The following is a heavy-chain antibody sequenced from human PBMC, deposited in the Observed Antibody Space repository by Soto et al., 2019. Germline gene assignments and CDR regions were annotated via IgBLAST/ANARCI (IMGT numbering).Heavy chain of an antibody. Sequence: SETLSLTCTVSGGSISSSSYYWGWIRKPPGKGLEWFGRIFYSGSTYHNPSLRSRVTISVDTSKNQFSLRLSSVTAADTAVYYCARQAGIYVGPTGAVDNWGQGTLVTVSS. J-gene: IGHJ4*02. CDR1: GGSISSSSYY. CDR2: IFYSGST. CDR3: ARQAGIYVGPTGAVDN. V-gene: IGHV4-39*01. D-gene: IGHD1-26*01.